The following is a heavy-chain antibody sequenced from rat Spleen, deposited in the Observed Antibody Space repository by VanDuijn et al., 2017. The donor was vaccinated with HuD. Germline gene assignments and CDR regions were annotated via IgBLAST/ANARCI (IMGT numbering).Heavy chain of an antibody. D-gene: IGHD1-11*01. V-gene: IGHV5S10*01. CDR1: GFTFSNYD. CDR2: IIYDGSST. Sequence: EVQLVESGGGLVQPGRSLKLSCAASGFTFSNYDMAWVRQAPKKGLEWVATIIYDGSSTYYRDSVKGRFTISRDNAKSTLYLQMDSLRSEDTATYYCTTESWGSRGYFDYWGQGVMVTVSS. J-gene: IGHJ2*01. CDR3: TTESWGSRGYFDY.